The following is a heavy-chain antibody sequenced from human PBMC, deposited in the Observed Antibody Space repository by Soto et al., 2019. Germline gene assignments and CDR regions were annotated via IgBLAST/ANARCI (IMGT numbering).Heavy chain of an antibody. J-gene: IGHJ5*02. D-gene: IGHD3-10*01. Sequence: GESLKISCKGSGYSFAGYWITWVRQKPGKGLEWVGLIFPRDSDTRYSASFEGQVTISTDISIATAYLHWRSLEAPDTATYFCARLGSLLQPIDTWGQGTPVTVSS. CDR1: GYSFAGYW. CDR3: ARLGSLLQPIDT. CDR2: IFPRDSDT. V-gene: IGHV5-51*01.